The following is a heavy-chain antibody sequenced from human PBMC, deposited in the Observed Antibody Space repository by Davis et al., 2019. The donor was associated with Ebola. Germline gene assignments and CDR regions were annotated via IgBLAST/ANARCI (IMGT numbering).Heavy chain of an antibody. CDR3: ARYGMGDYGDYYYFDY. Sequence: SVKVSCKASGFTFSSSAVQWVRQARGQRLEWIGWIVIGSGHTNYAQKFQERVTITRDMSTNTVYMELNSLRSEDTAVYYCARYGMGDYGDYYYFDYWGQGTLVTVSS. J-gene: IGHJ4*02. V-gene: IGHV1-58*01. CDR1: GFTFSSSA. CDR2: IVIGSGHT. D-gene: IGHD4-17*01.